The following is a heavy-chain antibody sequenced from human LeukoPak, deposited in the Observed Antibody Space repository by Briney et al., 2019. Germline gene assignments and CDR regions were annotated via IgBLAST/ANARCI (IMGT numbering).Heavy chain of an antibody. CDR2: ISPSDGNT. V-gene: IGHV3-23*01. D-gene: IGHD4-17*01. J-gene: IGHJ4*02. CDR3: AKDSSVPYGITD. Sequence: GGSLRLSCAASGFTFRYYWMSWVRQAPGKGLEWVSAISPSDGNTFYAASVKGRFTISRDNSKNTLSLQMNSLRAEDTALYYCAKDSSVPYGITDWGQGTLVTVSS. CDR1: GFTFRYYW.